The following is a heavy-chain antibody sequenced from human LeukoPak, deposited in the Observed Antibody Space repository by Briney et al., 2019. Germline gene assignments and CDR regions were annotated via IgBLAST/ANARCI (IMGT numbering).Heavy chain of an antibody. CDR2: IIPILGIA. D-gene: IGHD6-19*01. CDR1: GYTFIGYY. Sequence: GASVKVSCEASGYTFIGYYMHWVRQAPGQGLEWMGRIIPILGIANYAQKFQGRVTITADKSTSTAYMELSSLRSEDTAVYYCATTGIAVAWGQGTLVTVSS. J-gene: IGHJ5*02. CDR3: ATTGIAVA. V-gene: IGHV1-69*02.